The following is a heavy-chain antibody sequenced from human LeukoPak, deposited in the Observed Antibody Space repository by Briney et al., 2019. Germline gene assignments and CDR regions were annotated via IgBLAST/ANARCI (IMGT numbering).Heavy chain of an antibody. D-gene: IGHD2-8*01. CDR1: GGSFSGYY. CDR2: INHSGST. J-gene: IGHJ4*02. V-gene: IGHV4-34*01. Sequence: SETLSLTCTIYGGSFSGYYWSWIRQPPGKGLEWIGEINHSGSTNYNPSLKSRVTISVDTSETQFSLKLSSVTAADTAVYYCARGRLKLVPLFGYWGQGTLVTVSS. CDR3: ARGRLKLVPLFGY.